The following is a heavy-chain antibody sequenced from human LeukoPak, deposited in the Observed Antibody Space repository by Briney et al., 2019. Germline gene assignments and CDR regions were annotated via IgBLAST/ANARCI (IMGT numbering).Heavy chain of an antibody. CDR3: TKDDPFNKY. Sequence: GGSLRLSCAASEFTFSIAWLTWVRQAPGKGLEWVGRIKSKNDGETTDYAAPVKGRFSISRDDSRNTLYLQMDSLTEDTAVYYCTKDDPFNKYWGQGTLVTVSS. D-gene: IGHD2/OR15-2a*01. CDR2: IKSKNDGETT. CDR1: EFTFSIAW. V-gene: IGHV3-15*01. J-gene: IGHJ4*02.